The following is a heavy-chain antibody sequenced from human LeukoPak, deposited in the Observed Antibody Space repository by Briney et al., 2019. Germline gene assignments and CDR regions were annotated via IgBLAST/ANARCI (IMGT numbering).Heavy chain of an antibody. Sequence: SAKVSCKASGGTFSSYAISWVRQAPGQGLEWMGRIIPILGIANYAQKFQGRVTITADKSTSTAYMELSSLRSEDTAVYYCAKLSGGRYCSGGSCYFDYWGQGTLVTVSS. V-gene: IGHV1-69*04. CDR3: AKLSGGRYCSGGSCYFDY. CDR1: GGTFSSYA. CDR2: IIPILGIA. J-gene: IGHJ4*02. D-gene: IGHD2-15*01.